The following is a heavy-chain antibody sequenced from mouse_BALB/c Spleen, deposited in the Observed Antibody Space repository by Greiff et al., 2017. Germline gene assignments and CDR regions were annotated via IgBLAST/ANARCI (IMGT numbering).Heavy chain of an antibody. J-gene: IGHJ4*01. CDR1: GFTFSSYT. Sequence: EVKLMESGGGLVKPGGSLKLSCAASGFTFSSYTMSWVRQTPEKRLEWVATISSGGSYTYYPDSVKGRFTISRDNAKNTLYLQMSSLKSEDTAMYYCTRGNYDAMDYWGQGTSVTVSS. V-gene: IGHV5-6-4*01. CDR2: ISSGGSYT. D-gene: IGHD2-1*01. CDR3: TRGNYDAMDY.